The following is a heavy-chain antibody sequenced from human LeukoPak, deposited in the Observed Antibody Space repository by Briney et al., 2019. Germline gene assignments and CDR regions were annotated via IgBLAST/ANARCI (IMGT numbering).Heavy chain of an antibody. CDR3: ARPLAFPDLWNAFDI. CDR2: ISYDGSNK. J-gene: IGHJ3*02. D-gene: IGHD3-3*02. Sequence: GGSLRLSCAASGFTFSSYAMHWVRQAPGKGLEWVAVISYDGSNKYYADSVKGRFTISRDNSKNTLYLQMNSLRAEDTAVYYCARPLAFPDLWNAFDIRGQGTMVIVSS. V-gene: IGHV3-30-3*01. CDR1: GFTFSSYA.